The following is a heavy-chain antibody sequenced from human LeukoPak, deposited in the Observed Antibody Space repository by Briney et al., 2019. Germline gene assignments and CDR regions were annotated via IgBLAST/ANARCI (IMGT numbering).Heavy chain of an antibody. Sequence: GGSLRLSCAASGLTVSSNYMSWVRQAPGKGLEWVSLIYSGGTTHYADSVKGRFTISRDNSKNTLYLQMNSLRAEDTAVYYCAGITVAAWGQGTLVTVSS. J-gene: IGHJ5*02. D-gene: IGHD3-10*01. CDR1: GLTVSSNY. V-gene: IGHV3-66*01. CDR3: AGITVAA. CDR2: IYSGGTT.